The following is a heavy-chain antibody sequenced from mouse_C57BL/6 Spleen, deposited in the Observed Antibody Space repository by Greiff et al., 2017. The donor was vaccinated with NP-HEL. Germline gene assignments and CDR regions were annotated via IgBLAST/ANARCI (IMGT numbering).Heavy chain of an antibody. D-gene: IGHD2-4*01. Sequence: EVKLVESGGGLVKPGGSLKLSCAASGFTFSSYAMSWVRQTPEKRLEWVATISDGGSYTYYPDNVKGRFTISRDNAKNNLSLQMSQLKSEDTAMYCCARDRGYYDYEGLYFDVWGTGTTVTVSS. J-gene: IGHJ1*03. CDR2: ISDGGSYT. CDR3: ARDRGYYDYEGLYFDV. V-gene: IGHV5-4*01. CDR1: GFTFSSYA.